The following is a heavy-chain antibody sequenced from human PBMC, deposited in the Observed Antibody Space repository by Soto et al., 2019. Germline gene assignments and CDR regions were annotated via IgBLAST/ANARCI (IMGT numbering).Heavy chain of an antibody. V-gene: IGHV4-39*01. CDR3: ARAAIKGPQVPGQPPGSQTLDY. CDR2: IYYSGST. J-gene: IGHJ4*02. Sequence: PSETLSLTCTFSGGPISSSSYYWGWIRQPPGKGLEWIGSIYYSGSTYYNPSLTIRLTISVDTSKNQFSLQLNSVTPEDTAVYYCARAAIKGPQVPGQPPGSQTLDYWGQGSLVTVSS. D-gene: IGHD2-2*01. CDR1: GGPISSSSYY.